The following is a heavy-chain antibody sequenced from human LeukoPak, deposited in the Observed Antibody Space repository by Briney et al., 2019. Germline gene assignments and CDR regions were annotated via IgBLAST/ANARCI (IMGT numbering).Heavy chain of an antibody. J-gene: IGHJ4*02. CDR2: ISGSGGST. V-gene: IGHV3-23*01. CDR3: AKDRDTAYCGGDCYLWDY. CDR1: GFTFSSYA. Sequence: PGGSLRPSCAASGFTFSSYAMSWVRQAPGKGLEWVSAISGSGGSTYYADSVKGRFTISRDNSKNTLYLQMNSLRAEDTAVYYCAKDRDTAYCGGDCYLWDYWGQGTLVTVSS. D-gene: IGHD2-21*02.